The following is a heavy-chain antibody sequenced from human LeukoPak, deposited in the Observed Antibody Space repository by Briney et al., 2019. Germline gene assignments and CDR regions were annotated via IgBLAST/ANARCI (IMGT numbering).Heavy chain of an antibody. V-gene: IGHV3-53*01. J-gene: IGHJ4*02. D-gene: IGHD2-21*02. CDR2: IYSGGST. CDR1: GFTVSSNY. CDR3: ASSAYCGGDCYLDY. Sequence: GGSLRLSCAASGFTVSSNYMSWVRQAPGKGLEWVSVIYSGGSTYYADSVKGRFTISRDNSKNTLYLQMNSLRAEDTAVYYCASSAYCGGDCYLDYWGQGTLVTVSS.